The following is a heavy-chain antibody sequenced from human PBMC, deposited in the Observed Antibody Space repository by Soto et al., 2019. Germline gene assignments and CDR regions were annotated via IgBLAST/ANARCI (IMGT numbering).Heavy chain of an antibody. CDR2: IYYSGST. CDR1: GDSSSSFY. J-gene: IGHJ4*02. D-gene: IGHD3-10*01. Sequence: SETLSHTCSVSGDSSSSFYWSWIRQPPGKGLEWIGYIYYSGSTKYNPSLKSRVTISIDNSRNTLYLQLNSLRAEDTAVYHCVRDSFGYWGQGTPVTVSS. CDR3: VRDSFGY. V-gene: IGHV4-59*12.